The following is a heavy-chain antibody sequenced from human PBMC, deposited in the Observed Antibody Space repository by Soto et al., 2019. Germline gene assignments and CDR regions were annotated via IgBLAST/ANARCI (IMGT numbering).Heavy chain of an antibody. Sequence: PSETLSLTGTVTGDSISSRSYYWGWILQPPGKGLELIGSIYYSGSTYNNPSLRSRLSMSIDTSKDQFSLKLKSVTAADTALYFCESQRTSLVTQAYFDVSGPGSLVTVSS. CDR2: IYYSGST. J-gene: IGHJ4*02. V-gene: IGHV4-39*01. CDR1: GDSISSRSYY. CDR3: ESQRTSLVTQAYFDV. D-gene: IGHD2-21*02.